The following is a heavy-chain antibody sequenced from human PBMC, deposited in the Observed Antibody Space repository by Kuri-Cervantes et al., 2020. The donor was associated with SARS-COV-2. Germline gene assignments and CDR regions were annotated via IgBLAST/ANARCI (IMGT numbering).Heavy chain of an antibody. CDR3: ARGLFGSRDLRKLQRYFDY. Sequence: SETLSLTCTVSGASISRSDNSWGWIRQPPGKGLEWIGSIYFGTTYYNPSLKSRITISVDTSKNQFSLKLSSVTAADTAVYYCARGLFGSRDLRKLQRYFDYWGQGTLVTVSS. CDR1: GASISRSDNS. CDR2: IYFGTT. J-gene: IGHJ4*02. D-gene: IGHD5-24*01. V-gene: IGHV4-39*07.